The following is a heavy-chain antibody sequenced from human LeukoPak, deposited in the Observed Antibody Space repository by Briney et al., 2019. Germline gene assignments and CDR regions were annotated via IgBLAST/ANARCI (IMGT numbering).Heavy chain of an antibody. CDR2: IYTSGST. CDR1: GGSISSDTYY. D-gene: IGHD3-3*01. Sequence: SQTLSLTCSVSGGSISSDTYYWSWIRQPAEKGLEWIGRIYTSGSTNYNPSLKSRVTISMDTSKNQFSLKLSSATAADTAVYYCARVASSGYYYFDSWGQGTLVTVSS. CDR3: ARVASSGYYYFDS. V-gene: IGHV4-61*02. J-gene: IGHJ4*02.